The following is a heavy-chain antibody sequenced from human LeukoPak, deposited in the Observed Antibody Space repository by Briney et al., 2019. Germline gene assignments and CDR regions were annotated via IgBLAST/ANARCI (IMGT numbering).Heavy chain of an antibody. CDR2: INPSGGST. D-gene: IGHD3-22*01. CDR3: ARTSSGYYKGGCFDI. V-gene: IGHV1-46*01. Sequence: AASVKVSRKASGYTFTSYYMHWVRQAPGQGLEWMGIINPSGGSTSYAQKFQGRVTMTRDTSTSTVYMELSSLRSEDTAVYFCARTSSGYYKGGCFDIWGQGTMVTVSS. J-gene: IGHJ3*02. CDR1: GYTFTSYY.